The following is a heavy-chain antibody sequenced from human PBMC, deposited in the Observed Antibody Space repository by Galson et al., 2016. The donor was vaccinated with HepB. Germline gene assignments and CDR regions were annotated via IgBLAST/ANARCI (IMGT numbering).Heavy chain of an antibody. CDR2: IKQDGSER. CDR1: GFTFRDSY. D-gene: IGHD4-17*01. J-gene: IGHJ5*02. CDR3: TRGATVTTS. Sequence: SLRLSCAASGFTFRDSYMTWIRQASGKGLEWVANIKQDGSERYYVDSVKGRFTISRDNAKSSVYLQMNSLRVDDTAIYYCTRGATVTTSWGQGTLVTVSS. V-gene: IGHV3-7*03.